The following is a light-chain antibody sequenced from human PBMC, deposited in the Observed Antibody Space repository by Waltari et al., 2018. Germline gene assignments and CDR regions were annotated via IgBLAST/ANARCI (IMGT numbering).Light chain of an antibody. V-gene: IGKV3-20*01. CDR2: STS. Sequence: EIVLTQSPGTLSLSPGERATLSCRASQSVSSSYLAWYQHKPGQAPRPPIYSTSSRATGIPDRFSGSVSGTDFTLTISRLEPEDFAMYYCQQFGDSPPSWTFGQGTKVEIK. CDR1: QSVSSSY. J-gene: IGKJ1*01. CDR3: QQFGDSPPSWT.